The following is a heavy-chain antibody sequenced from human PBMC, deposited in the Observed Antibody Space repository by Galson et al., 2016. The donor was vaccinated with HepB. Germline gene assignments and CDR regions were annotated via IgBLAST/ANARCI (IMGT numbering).Heavy chain of an antibody. J-gene: IGHJ3*01. V-gene: IGHV4-61*02. CDR1: GASLNSGTYF. CDR2: ISKTGDA. Sequence: TLSLTCTVSGASLNSGTYFWSWIRQPAGQGLEWIGRISKTGDADYNSSLRGRVTISVDTSKNQFSLNLTSVTAADTAVYYCARNNWQFLQFLEALDVWGRGSMVTVSS. D-gene: IGHD1-20*01. CDR3: ARNNWQFLQFLEALDV.